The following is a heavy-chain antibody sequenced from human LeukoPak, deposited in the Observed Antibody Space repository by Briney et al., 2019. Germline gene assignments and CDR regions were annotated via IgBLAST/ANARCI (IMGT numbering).Heavy chain of an antibody. CDR3: ASGLELDY. J-gene: IGHJ4*02. Sequence: GGSLRLSCAASGFTFNNYAMSWVRQAPGKGLEWVANIKQDGSEKNYVDSVKGRFTISRDNAKNSLYLQMNSLRAEDTAVYYCASGLELDYWGQGTLVTVSS. V-gene: IGHV3-7*03. CDR1: GFTFNNYA. CDR2: IKQDGSEK.